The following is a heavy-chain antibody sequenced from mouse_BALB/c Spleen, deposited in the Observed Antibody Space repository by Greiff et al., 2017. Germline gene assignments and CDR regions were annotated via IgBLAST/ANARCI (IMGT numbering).Heavy chain of an antibody. J-gene: IGHJ2*01. V-gene: IGHV7-3*02. Sequence: EVQLVESGGGLVQPGGSLRLSCATSGFTFTDYYMSWVRQPPGKALEWLGFIRNKANGYTTEYSASVKGRFTISRDNSQSILYLQMNTLRAEDSATYYCARDSREDYFDYWGQGTTLTVSS. CDR1: GFTFTDYY. CDR2: IRNKANGYTT. CDR3: ARDSREDYFDY.